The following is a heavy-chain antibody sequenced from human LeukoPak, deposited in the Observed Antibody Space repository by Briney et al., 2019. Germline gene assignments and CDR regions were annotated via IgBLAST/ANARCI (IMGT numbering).Heavy chain of an antibody. Sequence: PSETLSLTCTVSGGSTSNHFWSWIRQPPGKGREWIGNIYTGGTTNYNPSLKSGVTISIDTSKNQLSLHLASVTAADTAVYYCTKATKWLAFADWGRGTLVTVSS. CDR1: GGSTSNHF. CDR2: IYTGGTT. J-gene: IGHJ4*02. V-gene: IGHV4-59*11. CDR3: TKATKWLAFAD. D-gene: IGHD6-19*01.